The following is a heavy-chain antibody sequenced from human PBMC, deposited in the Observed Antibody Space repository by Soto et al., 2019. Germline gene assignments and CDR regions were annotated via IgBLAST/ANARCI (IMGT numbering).Heavy chain of an antibody. J-gene: IGHJ6*03. CDR3: ARDLSWGSNWYYYMDV. Sequence: PGGSLRLSCATSGFILSDCAMNWVRQAPGKGLEWVSYISSSSSVIDYADSVKGRFTVSRDNARNSLYLQMNSLRAEDTAVYYCARDLSWGSNWYYYMDVWGKGTTVTAS. V-gene: IGHV3-48*01. D-gene: IGHD7-27*01. CDR1: GFILSDCA. CDR2: ISSSSSVI.